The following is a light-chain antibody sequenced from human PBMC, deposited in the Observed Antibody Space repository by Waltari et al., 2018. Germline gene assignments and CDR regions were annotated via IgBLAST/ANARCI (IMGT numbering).Light chain of an antibody. CDR3: QVWDANTDPGV. CDR1: NIASKS. V-gene: IGLV3-21*01. J-gene: IGLJ1*01. Sequence: SYLLTQPPSVSVAPGETARITCGGNNIASKSVHWYRQRPGQAPVVVISYDNDRAAGIPERFSGSNSGNTATLTISRVEAGDEADYYCQVWDANTDPGVFGTGTEVTVL. CDR2: YDN.